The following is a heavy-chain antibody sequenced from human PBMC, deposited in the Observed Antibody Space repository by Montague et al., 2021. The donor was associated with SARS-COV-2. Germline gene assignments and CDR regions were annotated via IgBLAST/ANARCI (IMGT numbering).Heavy chain of an antibody. CDR1: GGSFSDDY. Sequence: SETLSLTCAVSGGSFSDDYWSWIRQSPGKGLEWIGEVYHSGSTTYNPSVRSRVLISIDTSRSQISLNLRSATAADTAVYYCARGGIRIGMNRGVRSRPFDSWGQGTLVTVSS. J-gene: IGHJ5*01. CDR3: ARGGIRIGMNRGVRSRPFDS. CDR2: VYHSGST. D-gene: IGHD3-10*01. V-gene: IGHV4-34*01.